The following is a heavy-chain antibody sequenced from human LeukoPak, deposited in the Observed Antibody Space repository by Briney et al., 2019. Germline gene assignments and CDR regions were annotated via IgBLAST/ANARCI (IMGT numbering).Heavy chain of an antibody. D-gene: IGHD3-10*01. CDR3: TTGLPAGPILGGVIITWTTFVY. Sequence: PGGRLRLSCAASGFTFSNAWMSWVRQAPGRGLEWVGRIKSKTDGGTTDYAAPVKGRFTISRDDSKNTLYLPMNSLKTEDTAVYDFTTGLPAGPILGGVIITWTTFVYWAQGTVVTVSS. CDR1: GFTFSNAW. CDR2: IKSKTDGGTT. V-gene: IGHV3-15*01. J-gene: IGHJ4*02.